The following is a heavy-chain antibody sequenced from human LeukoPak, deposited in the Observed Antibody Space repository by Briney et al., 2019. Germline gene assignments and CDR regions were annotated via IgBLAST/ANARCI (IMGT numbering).Heavy chain of an antibody. J-gene: IGHJ4*02. CDR3: ARQKGGFYLFDN. D-gene: IGHD3-3*01. V-gene: IGHV3-20*01. CDR1: GFTFEDAG. Sequence: RSGGSLRLSCVASGFTFEDAGLSWVRQVPGQGLEWVSNINWNGKQAGYLDSVKGRFTISRDNAKNSLYLEMKSLRPEDTALYHCARQKGGFYLFDNWGRGTLVTVSS. CDR2: INWNGKQA.